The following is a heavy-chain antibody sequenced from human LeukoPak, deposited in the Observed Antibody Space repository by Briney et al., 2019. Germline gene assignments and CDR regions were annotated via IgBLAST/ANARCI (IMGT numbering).Heavy chain of an antibody. D-gene: IGHD4-17*01. V-gene: IGHV3-30*18. CDR2: ISYDGSNK. J-gene: IGHJ2*01. CDR1: RFTFSTYG. Sequence: GRSLRLSCAASRFTFSTYGMHWVREAPGKGLEWVAVISYDGSNKYSADSVKGRFTISRDNSKNTLYLQMSSLRAEDTAVYYCTKDRNGDYPYWYFDLWGRGTLVTVSS. CDR3: TKDRNGDYPYWYFDL.